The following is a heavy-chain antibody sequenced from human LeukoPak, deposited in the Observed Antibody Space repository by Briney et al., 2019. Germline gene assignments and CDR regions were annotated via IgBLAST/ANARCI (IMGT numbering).Heavy chain of an antibody. J-gene: IGHJ5*02. D-gene: IGHD6-6*01. CDR2: IYYSGST. CDR3: AREGPTGIAARDRYNWFDP. Sequence: SETLSLTCTVSGGSISSYYWSWIRQPPGKGLEWIGYIYYSGSTNYNPSLKSRVTMSVDTSKNQFSLKLSSVTAADTAVYYCAREGPTGIAARDRYNWFDPWGQGTLVTVSS. V-gene: IGHV4-59*12. CDR1: GGSISSYY.